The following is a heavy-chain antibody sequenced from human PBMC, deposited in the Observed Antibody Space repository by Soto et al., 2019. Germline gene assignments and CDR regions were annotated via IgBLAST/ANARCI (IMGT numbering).Heavy chain of an antibody. D-gene: IGHD6-13*01. CDR1: GGSFSGYY. CDR2: INHSGST. CDR3: ARGHPGEQQLVRRNYFDY. Sequence: PSETLSLTCAAYGGSFSGYYWSWIRQPPGKGLEWIGEINHSGSTNYNPSLKSRVTISVDTSKNQFSLKLSSVTAADTAVYYCARGHPGEQQLVRRNYFDYWGQGTLVTVSS. V-gene: IGHV4-34*01. J-gene: IGHJ4*02.